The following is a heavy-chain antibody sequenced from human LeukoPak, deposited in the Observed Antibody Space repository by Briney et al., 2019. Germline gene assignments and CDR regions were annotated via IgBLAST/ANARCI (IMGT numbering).Heavy chain of an antibody. CDR2: INHSGST. CDR1: GGSFSGYY. Sequence: SETLSLTCAVYGGSFSGYYWSWIRPPPGKGLEWIGEINHSGSTNYNPSLKSRVTISVDTSKNQFSLKLSSVTAADTAVYYCARDLTPPYYYGSGSYLDYWGQGTLVTVSS. CDR3: ARDLTPPYYYGSGSYLDY. V-gene: IGHV4-34*01. D-gene: IGHD3-10*01. J-gene: IGHJ4*02.